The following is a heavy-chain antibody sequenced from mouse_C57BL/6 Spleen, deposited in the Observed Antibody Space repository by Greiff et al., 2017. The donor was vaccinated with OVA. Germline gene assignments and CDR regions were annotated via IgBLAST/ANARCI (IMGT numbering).Heavy chain of an antibody. CDR2: INPNNGGT. CDR3: ARFRIRRSRYFDY. Sequence: VQLQQSGPELVKPGASVKIPCKASGYTFTDYNMDWVKQSHGKSLEWIGDINPNNGGTIYNQKFKGKATLTVDKSSSTAYMELRSLTSEDTAVYYCARFRIRRSRYFDYWGQGTTLTVSS. CDR1: GYTFTDYN. D-gene: IGHD3-2*02. V-gene: IGHV1-18*01. J-gene: IGHJ2*01.